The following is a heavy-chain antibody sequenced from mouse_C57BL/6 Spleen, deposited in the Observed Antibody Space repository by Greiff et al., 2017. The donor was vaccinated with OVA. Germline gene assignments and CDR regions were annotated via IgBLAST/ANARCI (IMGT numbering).Heavy chain of an antibody. Sequence: VQLQQPGAELVMPGASVKLSCKASGYTFTSYGMHWVKQRPGQGLEWIGEIDPSDSNTNYNQKFKGKSTLTVDKSSSTAYMQLRSLTSEDSAVYYCARKDSSGFAYWGQGTLVTVSA. V-gene: IGHV1-69*01. J-gene: IGHJ3*01. CDR3: ARKDSSGFAY. CDR1: GYTFTSYG. CDR2: IDPSDSNT. D-gene: IGHD3-2*02.